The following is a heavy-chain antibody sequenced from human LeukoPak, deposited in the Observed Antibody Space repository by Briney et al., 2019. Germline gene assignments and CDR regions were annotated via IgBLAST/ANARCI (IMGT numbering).Heavy chain of an antibody. CDR3: ASLRSGDYEGFDY. D-gene: IGHD2-21*02. Sequence: ASVKVSCKASGYTFTSYYMHWVRQAPGQGLEWMGIINPSGGRTSYAQKFQGRVTMTRDTSTGTVYMELRSLRSEDTAVYYCASLRSGDYEGFDYWGQGTLVTVSS. J-gene: IGHJ4*02. CDR2: INPSGGRT. V-gene: IGHV1-46*01. CDR1: GYTFTSYY.